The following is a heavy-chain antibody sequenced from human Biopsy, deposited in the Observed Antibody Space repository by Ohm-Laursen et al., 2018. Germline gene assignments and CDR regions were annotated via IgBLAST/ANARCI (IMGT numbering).Heavy chain of an antibody. CDR3: VRGRAY. CDR1: GFTFNDFA. J-gene: IGHJ4*02. CDR2: IGGSGGTT. V-gene: IGHV3-23*01. Sequence: LRLSCAASGFTFNDFAMTWVRQAPGKGLEWVSAIGGSGGTTYYAGSVKGRFTISRDNSKNALYLQMNSLRPADTAKYYCVRGRAYWGQGTLVTVSS.